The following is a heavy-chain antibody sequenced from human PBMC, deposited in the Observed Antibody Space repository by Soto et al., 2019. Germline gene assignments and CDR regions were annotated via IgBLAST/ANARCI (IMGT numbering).Heavy chain of an antibody. Sequence: PSETLSLTCAVSGGSISSGGYSWSWLRQPPGKGLEWIGYIFHSGSTYYNPSLKSRVTISVDGSKNQFSLKLSSVTAADTAVYYCDRSETTLNPYAYWSQGTLVTVSS. J-gene: IGHJ1*01. CDR1: GGSISSGGYS. CDR3: DRSETTLNPYAY. V-gene: IGHV4-30-2*01. D-gene: IGHD2-2*01. CDR2: IFHSGST.